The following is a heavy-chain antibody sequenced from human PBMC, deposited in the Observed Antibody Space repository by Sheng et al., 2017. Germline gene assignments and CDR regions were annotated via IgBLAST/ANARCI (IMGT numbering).Heavy chain of an antibody. CDR1: GFTFSSFE. CDR2: ISSSGNTI. CDR3: AREGRYYGSETYSYYFSY. D-gene: IGHD3-10*01. Sequence: EVQLVESGGGLVQPGGSLRLSCAASGFTFSSFEMNWVRQAPGKGLEWVSYISSSGNTIYYADSVKGRFTISRDNAKNSLYLQMNSLRAEDTAVYYCAREGRYYGSETYSYYFSYWGQGTLLTVSS. V-gene: IGHV3-48*03. J-gene: IGHJ4*02.